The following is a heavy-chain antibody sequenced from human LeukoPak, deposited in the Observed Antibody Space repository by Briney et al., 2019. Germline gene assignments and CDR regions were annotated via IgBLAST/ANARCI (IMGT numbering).Heavy chain of an antibody. J-gene: IGHJ4*02. V-gene: IGHV4-34*01. D-gene: IGHD6-13*01. CDR2: INHSGST. CDR1: GGSFSGYY. Sequence: SETLSLTCAVYGGSFSGYYWSWIRQPPGKGLEWIGEINHSGSTNYNPSLKSRVTISVDTSKNQFSLKLSSVTAADTAVYYCARSIAEAETLPDPFPFDYWGQGTLVTVSS. CDR3: ARSIAEAETLPDPFPFDY.